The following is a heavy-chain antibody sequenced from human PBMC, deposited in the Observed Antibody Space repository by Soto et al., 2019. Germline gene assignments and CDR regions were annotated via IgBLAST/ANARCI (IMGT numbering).Heavy chain of an antibody. CDR1: GYTFTSYG. Sequence: QVQLVQSGAEVKKPGASVKVSCKASGYTFTSYGISWVRQAPGQGLEWMGWISAYNGNTNYAQKLQGRVTMTTDTSTSTAYMKLRSLRSDDAAVYYCARDRSFWSGYFRQLCYWGQGTLVTVSS. CDR3: ARDRSFWSGYFRQLCY. CDR2: ISAYNGNT. J-gene: IGHJ4*02. V-gene: IGHV1-18*01. D-gene: IGHD3-3*01.